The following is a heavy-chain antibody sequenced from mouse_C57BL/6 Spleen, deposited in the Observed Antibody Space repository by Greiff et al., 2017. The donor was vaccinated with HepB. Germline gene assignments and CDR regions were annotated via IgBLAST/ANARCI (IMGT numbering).Heavy chain of an antibody. CDR1: GFTFSDYG. J-gene: IGHJ4*01. D-gene: IGHD2-1*01. V-gene: IGHV5-17*01. Sequence: EVMLVESGGGLVKPGGSLKLSCAASGFTFSDYGMHWVRQAPEKGLEWVAYISSGSSTIYYADTVKGRFTISRDNAKNTLFLQMTSLRSEDTAMYYCARSDGNYEVDYWGQGTSVTVSS. CDR3: ARSDGNYEVDY. CDR2: ISSGSSTI.